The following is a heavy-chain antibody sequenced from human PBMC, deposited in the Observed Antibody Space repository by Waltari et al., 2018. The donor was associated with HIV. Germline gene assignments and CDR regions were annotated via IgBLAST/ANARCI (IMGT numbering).Heavy chain of an antibody. CDR3: ATLKTVTGTVDD. V-gene: IGHV4-39*01. Sequence: QLHLQESGPPLVKPSETLSLTCTVSTGYITHNYYWGWVRQSPGTGLEWIGTVYSTGISHYNPSLKSRLTLSVDSSRNQFSLTLTSVTAADTAVYFCATLKTVTGTVDDWGQGILVTVS. J-gene: IGHJ4*01. CDR1: TGYITHNYY. CDR2: VYSTGIS. D-gene: IGHD4-17*01.